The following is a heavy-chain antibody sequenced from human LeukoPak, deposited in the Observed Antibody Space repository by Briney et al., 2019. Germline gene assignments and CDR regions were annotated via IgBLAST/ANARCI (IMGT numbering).Heavy chain of an antibody. V-gene: IGHV4-39*07. D-gene: IGHD3-22*01. CDR3: ARAPRRDKYYYDSSGQFDY. CDR1: GGSISSSSYY. CDR2: IYYSGST. J-gene: IGHJ4*02. Sequence: SETLSLTCTVSGGSISSSSYYWGWIRQPPGKGLEWIGSIYYSGSTYYNPSLKSRVTISVDTSKNQFSLKLSSVTAADTAVYYCARAPRRDKYYYDSSGQFDYWGQGTLVTVSS.